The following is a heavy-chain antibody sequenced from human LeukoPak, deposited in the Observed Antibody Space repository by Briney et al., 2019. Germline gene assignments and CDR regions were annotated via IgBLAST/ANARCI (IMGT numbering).Heavy chain of an antibody. CDR2: IYPGDSDT. J-gene: IGHJ4*02. CDR1: GYSFTSYW. V-gene: IGHV5-51*01. Sequence: GESLKISRKSSGYSFTSYWIGWVRQMPGKGLEWMGIIYPGDSDTRYSPSFQGQVTISADKSISTAYLQWSSLKASDTAMYYCARQAAACDFDYWGQGTLVTVSS. CDR3: ARQAAACDFDY. D-gene: IGHD6-13*01.